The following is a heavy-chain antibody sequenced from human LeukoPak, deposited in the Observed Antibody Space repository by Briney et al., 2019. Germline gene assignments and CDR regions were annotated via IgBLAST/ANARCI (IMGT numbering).Heavy chain of an antibody. J-gene: IGHJ4*02. CDR2: INSDGSST. V-gene: IGHV3-74*01. CDR1: GFTFSLYW. Sequence: GGSLRLSCAASGFTFSLYWMHWVRQAPGKRLVWVSRINSDGSSTNYADSVKGRFIISRDNAKNTLYLQMNTLRAEDTAVYYCARVREYSSSSHFDYWGQGTLVTVSS. D-gene: IGHD6-6*01. CDR3: ARVREYSSSSHFDY.